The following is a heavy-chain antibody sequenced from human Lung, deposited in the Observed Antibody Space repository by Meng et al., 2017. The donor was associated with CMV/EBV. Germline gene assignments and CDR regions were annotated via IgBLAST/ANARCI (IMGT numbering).Heavy chain of an antibody. D-gene: IGHD3-10*01. CDR1: SNFITNHNW. V-gene: IGHV4-4*02. CDR3: LRRSGGSV. J-gene: IGHJ1*01. Sequence: QVQLRGSGPALVKTSETLSLTCAVSSNFITNHNWWAWVRQPPGKRLEWIGEIPHRGTSAYNPSLKSRVSMSIDKSKNQFSLKLTSVTAADTAVYHCLRRSGGSVWGQGTLVTVSS. CDR2: IPHRGTS.